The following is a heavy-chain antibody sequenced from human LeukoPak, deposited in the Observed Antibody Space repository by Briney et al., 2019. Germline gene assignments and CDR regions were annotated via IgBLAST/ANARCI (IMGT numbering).Heavy chain of an antibody. CDR1: GGSFSGYY. CDR3: ARHSSTHAFDY. J-gene: IGHJ4*02. CDR2: IYYSGST. D-gene: IGHD2-21*01. V-gene: IGHV4-34*01. Sequence: KPSETLSLTCAVYGGSFSGYYWSWIRQPPGKGLEWIGSIYYSGSTYYNPSLKSRVTISVDTSKNQFSLKLSSVTAADTAVYYCARHSSTHAFDYWGQGTLVTVSS.